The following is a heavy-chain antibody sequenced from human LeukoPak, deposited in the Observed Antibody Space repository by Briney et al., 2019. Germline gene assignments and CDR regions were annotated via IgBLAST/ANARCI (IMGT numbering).Heavy chain of an antibody. CDR3: TRDHCSGGSCPPAEYFQH. V-gene: IGHV3-49*03. J-gene: IGHJ1*01. CDR2: IRSKAYGGTT. D-gene: IGHD2-15*01. CDR1: GFTVSSNY. Sequence: GGSLRLSCAASGFTVSSNYMSWFRQAPGKGLEWVGFIRSKAYGGTTEYAASVKGRFTISRDDSKSIAYLQMNSLKTEDTAVYYCTRDHCSGGSCPPAEYFQHWGQGTLVTVSS.